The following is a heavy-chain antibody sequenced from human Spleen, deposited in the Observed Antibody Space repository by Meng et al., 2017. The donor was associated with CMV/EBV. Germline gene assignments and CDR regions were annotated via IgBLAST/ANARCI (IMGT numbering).Heavy chain of an antibody. Sequence: YIFSSFGISWVRQSPGQVLESMGWVSAYNGDTRYAQMVQGRVTMTADTATSTVYMELRGLRSDDTAVYYCASGYCSSGSCYPYYFDYWGQGTLVTVSS. CDR1: YIFSSFG. D-gene: IGHD2-15*01. V-gene: IGHV1-18*01. CDR2: VSAYNGDT. CDR3: ASGYCSSGSCYPYYFDY. J-gene: IGHJ4*02.